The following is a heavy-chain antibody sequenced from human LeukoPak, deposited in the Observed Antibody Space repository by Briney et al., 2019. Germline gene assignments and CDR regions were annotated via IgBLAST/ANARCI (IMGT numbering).Heavy chain of an antibody. CDR1: GFTFSNYA. V-gene: IGHV3-23*01. CDR2: ISGSASST. CDR3: AKSGSQYGSGSYYKPSYYFDY. J-gene: IGHJ4*02. D-gene: IGHD3-10*01. Sequence: GGSLRLSCAASGFTFSNYAMSWVRQAPGKGLEWVSAISGSASSTYHADSVKGRFTISRDNSKNTLYLQMNSLRTEDTAVYYCAKSGSQYGSGSYYKPSYYFDYWGQGTLVTVSS.